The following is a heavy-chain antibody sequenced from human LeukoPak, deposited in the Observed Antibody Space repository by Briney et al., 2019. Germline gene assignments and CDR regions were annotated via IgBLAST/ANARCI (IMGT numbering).Heavy chain of an antibody. CDR1: GGTFSSYA. J-gene: IGHJ6*03. D-gene: IGHD6-6*01. Sequence: GASVKVSCKASGGTFSSYAISLVRQAPGQGLEWMGRIIPIFGTANYAQKFQGRVTIATDESTSTAYMELSSLRSEDTAVYYCARVVAGYSSSAQRYYYYMDVWGKGTTVTVSS. CDR2: IIPIFGTA. CDR3: ARVVAGYSSSAQRYYYYMDV. V-gene: IGHV1-69*05.